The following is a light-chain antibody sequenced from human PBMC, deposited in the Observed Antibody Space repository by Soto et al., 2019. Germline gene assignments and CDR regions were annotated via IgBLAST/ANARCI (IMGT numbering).Light chain of an antibody. CDR2: AAS. Sequence: DIPLTQSPSFLSASVGDRVTITCRASQGISSYLAWYQQKPGKAPKLLIYAASTLQSGVPSRFTGSGSGTEFTLTISSLQPEDFATYYCQQLSSYPSFGQGTRLEI. CDR3: QQLSSYPS. J-gene: IGKJ5*01. CDR1: QGISSY. V-gene: IGKV1-9*01.